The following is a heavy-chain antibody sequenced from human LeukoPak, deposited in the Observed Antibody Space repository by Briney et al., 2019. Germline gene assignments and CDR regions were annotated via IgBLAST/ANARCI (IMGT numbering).Heavy chain of an antibody. D-gene: IGHD6-6*01. V-gene: IGHV1-69*13. CDR3: ASAPYSSSWYYYGMDV. CDR1: GYTFRDFG. J-gene: IGHJ6*02. Sequence: SVKVSCKASGYTFRDFGISWVRQAPGQGLEWMGGIIPIFGTANYAQKFQGRVTITADESTSTAYMELSSLRSEDTAVYYCASAPYSSSWYYYGMDVWGQGTTVTVSS. CDR2: IIPIFGTA.